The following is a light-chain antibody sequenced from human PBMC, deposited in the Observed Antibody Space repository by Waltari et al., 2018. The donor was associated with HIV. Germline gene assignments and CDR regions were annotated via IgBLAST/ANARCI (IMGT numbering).Light chain of an antibody. V-gene: IGKV1-39*01. CDR3: LQTYGSPLT. CDR2: AAS. CDR1: QTINRD. J-gene: IGKJ3*01. Sequence: DIQMTQSPSSLPASVGDRVTIPCRASQTINRDLNWYQQKPGQRPTLLISAASTLESGVPSRFSGSVSGAEFNLSISSVQPEDFATYYCLQTYGSPLTFGPGTTLEVK.